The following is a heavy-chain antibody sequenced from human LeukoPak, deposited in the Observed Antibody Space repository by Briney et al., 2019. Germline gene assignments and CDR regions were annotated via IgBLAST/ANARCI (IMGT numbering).Heavy chain of an antibody. Sequence: GGSLRLSCAASGFTFSNYNMNWVRQAPGKGLEWVSYISTSSVTIYYPDSVKGRFTISRDNAKNSLYLQMNSLRAEDTAVYYCARERPSDYTVEYLQHWGQGTLVTVSS. CDR1: GFTFSNYN. CDR3: ARERPSDYTVEYLQH. CDR2: ISTSSVTI. J-gene: IGHJ1*01. D-gene: IGHD4-11*01. V-gene: IGHV3-48*01.